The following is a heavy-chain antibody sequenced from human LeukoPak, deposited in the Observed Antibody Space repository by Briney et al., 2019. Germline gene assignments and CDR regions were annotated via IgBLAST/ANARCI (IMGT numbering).Heavy chain of an antibody. V-gene: IGHV3-7*01. D-gene: IGHD3-10*01. Sequence: GGSLRLSCAAPGFTFSSYWMSWVRQAPGKGLEWVANIKQDGSEKYYVDSVKGRFTISRDNAKNSLYLQMNSLRAEDTAVYYCARVGDYYGSGSYDYWGQGTLVTVSS. CDR2: IKQDGSEK. CDR1: GFTFSSYW. J-gene: IGHJ4*02. CDR3: ARVGDYYGSGSYDY.